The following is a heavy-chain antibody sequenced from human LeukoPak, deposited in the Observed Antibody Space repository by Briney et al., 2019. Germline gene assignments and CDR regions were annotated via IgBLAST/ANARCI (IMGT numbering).Heavy chain of an antibody. CDR2: IYYSGST. CDR1: GGSISSYY. J-gene: IGHJ4*02. V-gene: IGHV4-59*01. D-gene: IGHD6-19*01. CDR3: ARGYSSGWYVGY. Sequence: SETLSLTCTVSGGSISSYYWSWIRQPPGKGLEWIGYIYYSGSTNYNPSLKSRVTISVDTSKNQFSLKLSSVTAADTAVYYCARGYSSGWYVGYWGQGTLVNVSP.